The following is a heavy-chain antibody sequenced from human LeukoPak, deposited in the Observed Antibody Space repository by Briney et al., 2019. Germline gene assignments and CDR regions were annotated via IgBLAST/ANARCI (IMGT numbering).Heavy chain of an antibody. V-gene: IGHV3-30*18. CDR3: AKDYRGSYYNQPFDY. CDR2: ISYDGSNK. J-gene: IGHJ4*02. CDR1: GFTFSSYA. D-gene: IGHD3-10*01. Sequence: GGSLRLSCAASGFTFSSYAMSWVRQAPGKGLEWVAVISYDGSNKYYADSVKGRFTISRDNSKNTLYLQMNSLRAEDTAVYYCAKDYRGSYYNQPFDYWGQGTLVTVSS.